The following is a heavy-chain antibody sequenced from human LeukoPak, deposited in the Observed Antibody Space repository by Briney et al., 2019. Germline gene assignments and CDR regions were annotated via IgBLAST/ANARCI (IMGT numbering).Heavy chain of an antibody. CDR2: ITSSSTYI. Sequence: GGSLRLSCEASGFTFSGYSMNWVRQAPGKGLEWVSCITSSSTYISYADSVKGRFTISRDNAKNSLYLQMNSLRAEDTAVYYCARDGWVDYWGQGTLVTVSS. CDR3: ARDGWVDY. D-gene: IGHD1-26*01. J-gene: IGHJ4*02. CDR1: GFTFSGYS. V-gene: IGHV3-21*01.